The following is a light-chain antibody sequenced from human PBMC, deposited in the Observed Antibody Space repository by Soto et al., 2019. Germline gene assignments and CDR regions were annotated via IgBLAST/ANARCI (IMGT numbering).Light chain of an antibody. V-gene: IGKV3-20*01. Sequence: IVVIQSAGTLSLSTGERATLSCRASQTLRRTYIAWYQQKPGQAPRVLIYGASKRATGIPDRFSGSGSGTDFSLTISRLEPEDFAVYYCHQYDNAPQTYAQGTKVDIK. J-gene: IGKJ2*01. CDR2: GAS. CDR1: QTLRRTY. CDR3: HQYDNAPQT.